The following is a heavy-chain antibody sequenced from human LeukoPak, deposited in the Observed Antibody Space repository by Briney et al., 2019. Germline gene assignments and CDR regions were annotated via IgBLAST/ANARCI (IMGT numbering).Heavy chain of an antibody. J-gene: IGHJ4*02. CDR1: GGTFSSYA. CDR3: ARGTIIAARPSLGSWYLEIDY. D-gene: IGHD6-6*01. Sequence: SVKVSCKASGGTFSSYAISWVRQAPGQGLEWMGGIIPIFGTANYAQKFQGRVTITTDESTSTAYMELSSLRSEDTAVYYCARGTIIAARPSLGSWYLEIDYWGQGTLVTVSS. CDR2: IIPIFGTA. V-gene: IGHV1-69*05.